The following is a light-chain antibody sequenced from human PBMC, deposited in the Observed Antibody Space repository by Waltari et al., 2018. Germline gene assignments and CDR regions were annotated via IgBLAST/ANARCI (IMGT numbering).Light chain of an antibody. CDR3: HQHYTTPWT. J-gene: IGKJ1*01. Sequence: DIAMTQSPDSLAVSLGERATINCKSSRSVLYTDKHKNYLTWYQQKPGQPPQLLMSWASTRESGFPDRFIGSGSGTDFTLTISSLQAEDVAVYYCHQHYTTPWTFGQGTQVEL. V-gene: IGKV4-1*01. CDR2: WAS. CDR1: RSVLYTDKHKNY.